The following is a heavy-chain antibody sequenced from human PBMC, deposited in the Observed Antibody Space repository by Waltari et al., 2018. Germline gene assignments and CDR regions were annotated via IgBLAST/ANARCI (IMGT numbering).Heavy chain of an antibody. V-gene: IGHV3-74*03. CDR1: GFSTDYW. Sequence: EVQLVESGGGLVQPGGSLRLSCAASGFSTDYWLDWVRQAPGKGLVWVSRMKTDGISITYADSVKGRFTISRDSAKNTYYLQMNGLRAEDTAVYYCTTNPGYWGQGTLVTVSS. CDR3: TTNPGY. J-gene: IGHJ4*02. CDR2: MKTDGISI.